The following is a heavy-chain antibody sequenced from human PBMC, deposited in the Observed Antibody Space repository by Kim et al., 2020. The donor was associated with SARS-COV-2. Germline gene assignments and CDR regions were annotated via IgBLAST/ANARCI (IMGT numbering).Heavy chain of an antibody. D-gene: IGHD6-6*01. J-gene: IGHJ5*02. V-gene: IGHV4-59*01. Sequence: PSLKSRVTISVDTSKNQFSLKLSSVTAADTAVYYCARAPESIGADVGFDPWGQGTLVTVSS. CDR3: ARAPESIGADVGFDP.